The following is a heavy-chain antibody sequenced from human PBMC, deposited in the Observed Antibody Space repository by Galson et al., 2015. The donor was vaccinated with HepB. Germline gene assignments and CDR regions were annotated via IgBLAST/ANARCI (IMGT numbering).Heavy chain of an antibody. CDR1: GFTFSDYY. CDR3: ARAGYSSSWYRPADFDY. Sequence: SLRLSCAASGFTFSDYYMSWIRQAPGKGLEWVSYISSSSSYTNYADSVKGRFTISRDNAKNSLYLQMNSLRAEDTAVYYCARAGYSSSWYRPADFDYWGQGTLVTVSS. D-gene: IGHD6-13*01. V-gene: IGHV3-11*06. CDR2: ISSSSSYT. J-gene: IGHJ4*02.